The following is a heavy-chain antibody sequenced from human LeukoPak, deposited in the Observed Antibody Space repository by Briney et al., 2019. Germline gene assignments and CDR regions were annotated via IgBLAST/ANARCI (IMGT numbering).Heavy chain of an antibody. D-gene: IGHD3-3*01. Sequence: AGGSLRLSCAASGFTFNENYMSWVRQAPGKGLEWISYIGNSGSTVFYGDSVKGRFTISRDNTKKSLSLEMTSLQVEDTAVYFCATSSDFWGRFTIDHWGQGILVTVSS. V-gene: IGHV3-11*04. CDR2: IGNSGSTV. CDR3: ATSSDFWGRFTIDH. J-gene: IGHJ4*02. CDR1: GFTFNENY.